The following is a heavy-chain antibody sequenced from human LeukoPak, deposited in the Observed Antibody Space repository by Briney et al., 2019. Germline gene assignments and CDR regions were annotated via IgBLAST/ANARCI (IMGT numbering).Heavy chain of an antibody. V-gene: IGHV1-2*02. J-gene: IGHJ3*02. Sequence: ASVKVSCKASGYTFTGYYMHWVRQAPGQGLEWMGWINPNSGGTNYAQKFQGRVTMTRDTSISTAYMELSRLSSDGTAVYYCARDYRRITIFGVVIPEGAFDIWGQGTMVTVSS. CDR3: ARDYRRITIFGVVIPEGAFDI. CDR2: INPNSGGT. CDR1: GYTFTGYY. D-gene: IGHD3-3*01.